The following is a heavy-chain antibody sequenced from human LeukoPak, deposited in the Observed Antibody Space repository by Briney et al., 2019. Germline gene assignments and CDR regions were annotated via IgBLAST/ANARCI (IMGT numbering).Heavy chain of an antibody. CDR2: ISTTGATT. D-gene: IGHD4-17*01. CDR1: GFSFGGYQ. CDR3: ARGDDYGDNAIMY. Sequence: PGGSLRLSCAASGFSFGGYQMHWVRQAPGNGLEWVSSISTTGATTYYGDSVGGRFTISRDNAKNSVSLQMNNLRAADTAVYYCARGDDYGDNAIMYWGQGTLVTVSS. V-gene: IGHV3-48*03. J-gene: IGHJ4*02.